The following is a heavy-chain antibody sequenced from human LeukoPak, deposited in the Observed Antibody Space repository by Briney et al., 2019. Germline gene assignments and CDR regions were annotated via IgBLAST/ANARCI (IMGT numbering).Heavy chain of an antibody. V-gene: IGHV3-23*01. Sequence: GGSLRLSCAASGFSFSTYAMTWVRQAPGKGLEWVSAISGSGDRTEYADSVKGRFTISRDNSKNTLYLQMNSLRAEDTAVYYCARLSTGHGFYVWGQGTGATVSS. CDR3: ARLSTGHGFYV. CDR2: ISGSGDRT. J-gene: IGHJ3*01. CDR1: GFSFSTYA. D-gene: IGHD5/OR15-5a*01.